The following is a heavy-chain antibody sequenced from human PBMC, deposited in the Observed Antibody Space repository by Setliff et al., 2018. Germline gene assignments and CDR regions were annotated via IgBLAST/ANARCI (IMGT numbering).Heavy chain of an antibody. J-gene: IGHJ4*02. CDR2: INPRAGTT. V-gene: IGHV1-46*04. D-gene: IGHD2-2*01. CDR1: GYTFTNYY. Sequence: ASVKVSCKASGYTFTNYYINWVRQAPGQGLEWMGIINPRAGTTSYAQKLQGRVTMTRDTSTNTVYMELSSLRSEDTAVYYCVRGEMFSTSPRADWGQGTQVTVSS. CDR3: VRGEMFSTSPRAD.